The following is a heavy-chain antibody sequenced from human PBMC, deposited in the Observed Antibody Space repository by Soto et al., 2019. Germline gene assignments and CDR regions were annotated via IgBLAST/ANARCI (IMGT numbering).Heavy chain of an antibody. V-gene: IGHV3-43*01. J-gene: IGHJ6*02. CDR3: AKDTWLGYCSGGSCYSGMDV. D-gene: IGHD2-15*01. Sequence: GGSLRLSCAASGFTVSSYTMHWVRQAPGKGLEWVSLISWDGGSTYYADSVKGRFTISRDNSKNSLYLQMNSLRTEDTALYYCAKDTWLGYCSGGSCYSGMDVWGQGTTVTVSS. CDR1: GFTVSSYT. CDR2: ISWDGGST.